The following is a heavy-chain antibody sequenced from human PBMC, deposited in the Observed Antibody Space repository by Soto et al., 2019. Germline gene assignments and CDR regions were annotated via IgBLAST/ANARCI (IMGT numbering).Heavy chain of an antibody. J-gene: IGHJ6*02. CDR1: GFTFSSYA. CDR2: ITSNGGNT. V-gene: IGHV3-64*01. Sequence: EVQLVESGGGLVRPGGSLRLSCAASGFTFSSYAMHWVRQAPGKGLEYVSAITSNGGNTDYASSVKGRFTISRDNSKNTPYPQMGSLRAEDMAVYYCARRIPFGYGMDVWGQGTTVTVSS. D-gene: IGHD2-21*01. CDR3: ARRIPFGYGMDV.